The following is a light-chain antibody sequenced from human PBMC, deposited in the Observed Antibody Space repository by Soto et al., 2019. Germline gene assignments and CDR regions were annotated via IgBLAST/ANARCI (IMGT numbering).Light chain of an antibody. J-gene: IGLJ3*02. Sequence: QSVLTQPPSASGTPGQRVTISCSGSSSNIGSSSVNWYQQLPGTAPKVLIYSNNQRPSGVPDRFSGSKSGTSASLAISGLQSEGEADYDGAAWDDSLNGWVFGGGTKLTVL. CDR3: AAWDDSLNGWV. CDR1: SSNIGSSS. V-gene: IGLV1-44*01. CDR2: SNN.